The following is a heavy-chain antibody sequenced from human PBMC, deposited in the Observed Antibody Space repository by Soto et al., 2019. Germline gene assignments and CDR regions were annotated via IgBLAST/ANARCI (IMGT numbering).Heavy chain of an antibody. Sequence: SETLSLTCSFSCGSIISTTFYWGWNRQPPRQGLELIGSISYRGSTSYNPSLKSRVTISVDTSKNQFSLRLTSVTAADTAVYYCARLLGWSNYNYFDLWGQGTLVTVSS. CDR1: CGSIISTTFY. CDR3: ARLLGWSNYNYFDL. V-gene: IGHV4-39*01. J-gene: IGHJ5*02. D-gene: IGHD6-19*01. CDR2: ISYRGST.